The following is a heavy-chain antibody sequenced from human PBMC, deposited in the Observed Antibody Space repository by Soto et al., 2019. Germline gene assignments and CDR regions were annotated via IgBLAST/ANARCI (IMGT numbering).Heavy chain of an antibody. D-gene: IGHD3-10*01. CDR1: GGSVSSGSYY. CDR2: IYYSGST. V-gene: IGHV4-61*01. CDR3: ARDWAVYYGSGSYYKGAFDI. J-gene: IGHJ3*02. Sequence: SETLSLTCTVSGGSVSSGSYYWSWIRQPPGKGLEWIGYIYYSGSTNYNPSLKSGVTISVDTSKNQFSLKLSSVTAADTAVYYCARDWAVYYGSGSYYKGAFDIWGQGTMVTVSS.